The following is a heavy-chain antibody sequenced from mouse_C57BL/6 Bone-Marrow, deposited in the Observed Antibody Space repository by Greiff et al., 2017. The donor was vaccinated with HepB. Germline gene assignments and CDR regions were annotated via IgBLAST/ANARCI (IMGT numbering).Heavy chain of an antibody. CDR3: ARYSSYAMDY. V-gene: IGHV2-2*01. D-gene: IGHD2-12*01. J-gene: IGHJ4*01. Sequence: VQLQQSGPGLVQPSQSLSITCTVSGFSLTSYGVHWVRQSPGKGLEWLGVIWSGGSTDYNAAFISRLSISKDNSKSQVFFKMNSLRADDTAIYYCARYSSYAMDYWGQGTSVTVSS. CDR2: IWSGGST. CDR1: GFSLTSYG.